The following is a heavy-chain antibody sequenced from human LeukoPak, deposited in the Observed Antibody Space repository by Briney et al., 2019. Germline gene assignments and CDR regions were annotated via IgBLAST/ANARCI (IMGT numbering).Heavy chain of an antibody. J-gene: IGHJ6*02. CDR3: ARYYDRSGYYYYYGMDV. CDR1: GGSISSSSYY. Sequence: SETLSLTCTVSGGSISSSSYYRGWIRQPPGKGLEWIGSIYYSGSTYYNPSLKSRVTISVDTSKNQFSLKLSSVTAADTAVYYCARYYDRSGYYYYYGMDVWGQGTTVTVSS. V-gene: IGHV4-39*01. CDR2: IYYSGST. D-gene: IGHD3-22*01.